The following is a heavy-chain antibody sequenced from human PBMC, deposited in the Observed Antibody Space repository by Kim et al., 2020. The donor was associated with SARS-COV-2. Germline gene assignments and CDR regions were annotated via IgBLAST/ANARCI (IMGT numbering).Heavy chain of an antibody. CDR3: ARIELRDFDWGSPPLDAFAI. D-gene: IGHD3-9*01. V-gene: IGHV4-34*01. CDR2: INQSGST. CDR1: GGSFSGYY. Sequence: SETLSLTCAVYGGSFSGYYWSWIRQPPGKGLEWIGEINQSGSTNYNPSLKSRVPISVDPSKNQLSMQLSSVTAADTAVYYCARIELRDFDWGSPPLDAFAIWGQGTLVTLSS. J-gene: IGHJ3*02.